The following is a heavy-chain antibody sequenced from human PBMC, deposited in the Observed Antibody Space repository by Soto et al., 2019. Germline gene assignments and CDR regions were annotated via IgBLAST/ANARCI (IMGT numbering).Heavy chain of an antibody. CDR3: AGDAPPRSGIYYGMDV. J-gene: IGHJ6*02. CDR1: GYPLTDFY. D-gene: IGHD3-10*01. CDR2: INPMLRIT. V-gene: IGHV1-2*02. Sequence: QVQLVQSGAEVKKPGASVTVSCKTSGYPLTDFYIHWVRQAPGQGLEWMGGINPMLRITQYRQQFQGRITVTADRSTGTSYMELSGLESEDTAVYYCAGDAPPRSGIYYGMDVWGQGTTITVSS.